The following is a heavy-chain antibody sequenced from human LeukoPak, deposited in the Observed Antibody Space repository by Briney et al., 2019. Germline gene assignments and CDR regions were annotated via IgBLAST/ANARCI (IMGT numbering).Heavy chain of an antibody. CDR1: GFTFSDNY. CDR3: ARGHCSSTSCPNDAFDI. CDR2: ISSSGSTI. J-gene: IGHJ3*02. D-gene: IGHD2-2*01. Sequence: PGGSLRLSCGASGFTFSDNYMSWIRQAPGKGLEWVSYISSSGSTIYYADSVKGRFTISRDNAKNSLYLQMNSLRAEDTAVDYCARGHCSSTSCPNDAFDIWGQGTMVTVSS. V-gene: IGHV3-11*04.